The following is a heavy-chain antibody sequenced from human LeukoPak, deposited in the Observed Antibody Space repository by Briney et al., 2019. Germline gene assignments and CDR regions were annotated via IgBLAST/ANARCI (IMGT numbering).Heavy chain of an antibody. J-gene: IGHJ4*02. CDR1: GFIFSSYG. V-gene: IGHV3-30*02. D-gene: IGHD3-10*01. CDR2: IQYDGSNK. Sequence: PGGSLRLSCVASGFIFSSYGMHWVRQAPGKGLEWVAFIQYDGSNKYYADSVKGRFTISRDNSKNTLYLQMNSLRAEDTAVYYCAKDRNYYGSGSYYNYYFDYWGQGTLVTVSS. CDR3: AKDRNYYGSGSYYNYYFDY.